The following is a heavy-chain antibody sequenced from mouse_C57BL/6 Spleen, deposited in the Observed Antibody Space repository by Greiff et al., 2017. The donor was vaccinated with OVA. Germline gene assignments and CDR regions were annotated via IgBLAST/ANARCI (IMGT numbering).Heavy chain of an antibody. D-gene: IGHD1-1*01. Sequence: QVQLHHPFSSLAPPSPPVHPSCQPSGYTFTSYWITWVKQRPGQGLEWIGDIYPGSGSTNYNEKFKSKATLTVDTSSSTAYMQLSSLTSEDSAVYYCARKTTDWYFDVWGTGTTVTVSS. CDR2: IYPGSGST. CDR1: GYTFTSYW. CDR3: ARKTTDWYFDV. J-gene: IGHJ1*03. V-gene: IGHV1-55*01.